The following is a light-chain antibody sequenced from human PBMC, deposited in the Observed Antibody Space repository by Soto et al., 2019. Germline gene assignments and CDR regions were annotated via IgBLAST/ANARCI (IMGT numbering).Light chain of an antibody. Sequence: DVVMTQSPLSLPVTLGQPASISCRSSQSLVYSDGNTYLNWFHQRPGQSPRRLIYRVSNRDSGVPDRFSVSGSGTDFTLKISRVEAEDVGLSYCMQGTHWPRTFGQGTEVEIK. CDR2: RVS. CDR1: QSLVYSDGNTY. V-gene: IGKV2-30*01. J-gene: IGKJ1*01. CDR3: MQGTHWPRT.